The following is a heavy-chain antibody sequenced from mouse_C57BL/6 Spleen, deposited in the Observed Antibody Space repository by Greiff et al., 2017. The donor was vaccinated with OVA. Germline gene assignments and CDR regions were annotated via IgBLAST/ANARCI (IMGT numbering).Heavy chain of an antibody. J-gene: IGHJ2*01. CDR3: ARPQLGPFDY. CDR1: GFTFSDYG. D-gene: IGHD4-1*02. Sequence: EVKLMESGGGLVKPGGSLKLSCAASGFTFSDYGMHWVRQAPEKGLEWVAYISSGSSTIYYADTVKGRFTISRDNAKNTLFLQMTSLRSEDTAMYYCARPQLGPFDYWGQSTTLTVSS. CDR2: ISSGSSTI. V-gene: IGHV5-17*01.